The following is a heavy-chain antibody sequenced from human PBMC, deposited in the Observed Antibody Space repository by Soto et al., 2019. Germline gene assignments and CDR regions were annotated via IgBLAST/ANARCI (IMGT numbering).Heavy chain of an antibody. CDR3: ARFVRSCSATTCSTRADV. CDR2: IYSGGST. D-gene: IGHD2-2*01. J-gene: IGHJ6*02. Sequence: QVQLQESGPGLVKPSETLSLTCTVSGCFVNSDTHSWSWIRQTPGKRLEWIGFIYSGGSTKNPSLRSRVTMSVDTSKNQFSLKLRSVIVADTAVYHCARFVRSCSATTCSTRADVWGQGITVTVSS. V-gene: IGHV4-61*01. CDR1: GCFVNSDTHS.